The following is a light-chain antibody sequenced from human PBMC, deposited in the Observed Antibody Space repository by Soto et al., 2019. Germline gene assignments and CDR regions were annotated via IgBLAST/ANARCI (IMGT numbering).Light chain of an antibody. CDR3: QQRNNWPPMYT. CDR1: QSVGTY. CDR2: HAS. V-gene: IGKV3-11*01. Sequence: EIVLTQSPATLSLSPGERATLSCRASQSVGTYLAWYQQKPGQAPRLLISHASNRATGIPARFSGSGSGTDFTLTISSLEPEDFAVYFCQQRNNWPPMYTFGQGTKLDIK. J-gene: IGKJ2*01.